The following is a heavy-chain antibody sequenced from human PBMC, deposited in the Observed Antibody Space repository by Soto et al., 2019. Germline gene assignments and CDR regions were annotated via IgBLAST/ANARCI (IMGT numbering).Heavy chain of an antibody. CDR3: AREGYCSSTSCYSFDS. CDR2: ISSNGGST. D-gene: IGHD2-2*01. CDR1: GFTFTIYA. J-gene: IGHJ4*02. Sequence: EVQLVESGGGLVQPGGSLRLSCAASGFTFTIYAMHWVRQAPGKGLEYVSAISSNGGSTYYANSVKGRFTISRDNSKNTLDLQMGSLRAEDMAVYYCAREGYCSSTSCYSFDSWGQGTLVTVSS. V-gene: IGHV3-64*01.